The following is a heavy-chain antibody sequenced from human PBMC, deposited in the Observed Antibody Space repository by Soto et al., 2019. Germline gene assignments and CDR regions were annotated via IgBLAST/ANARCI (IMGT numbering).Heavy chain of an antibody. J-gene: IGHJ4*02. CDR3: ARGSNQDY. CDR2: LNNDGSEK. D-gene: IGHD2-8*01. V-gene: IGHV3-7*03. Sequence: EVQLVESGGDLVQPGGSLRLSCVASGFTFSPYWMSWVRQAPGGGPQWVATLNNDGSEKYYADSVKGRFTICRDNARDSLYLQLTSLRAEDTDIYYCARGSNQDYWGQGTLVAVSS. CDR1: GFTFSPYW.